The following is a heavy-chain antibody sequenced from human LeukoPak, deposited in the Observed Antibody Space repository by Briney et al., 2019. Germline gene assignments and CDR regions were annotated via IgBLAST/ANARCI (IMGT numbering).Heavy chain of an antibody. D-gene: IGHD7-27*01. J-gene: IGHJ4*02. Sequence: GRSLRLSCAASGFTFSSYGMFWVRQAPGKGLEWVALIWYDGSKKYYADSVKGRFTISRDKSKNTLYLQMNSLTAEDTAVYYCARDPGANYFDYWGQGTLVTVSS. CDR2: IWYDGSKK. V-gene: IGHV3-33*07. CDR1: GFTFSSYG. CDR3: ARDPGANYFDY.